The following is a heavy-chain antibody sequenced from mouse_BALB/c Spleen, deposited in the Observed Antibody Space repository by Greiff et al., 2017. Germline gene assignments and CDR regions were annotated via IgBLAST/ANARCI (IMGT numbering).Heavy chain of an antibody. J-gene: IGHJ4*01. CDR2: ISSGGSYT. Sequence: EVHLVESGGGLVKPGGSLKLSCAASGFTFSSYAMSWVRQTPEKRLEWVATISSGGSYTYYPDSVKGRFTISRDNAKNTLYLQMSSLRSEDTAMYYCARRYDYDRVDYAMDYWGQGTSVTVSS. D-gene: IGHD2-4*01. CDR3: ARRYDYDRVDYAMDY. CDR1: GFTFSSYA. V-gene: IGHV5-9-3*01.